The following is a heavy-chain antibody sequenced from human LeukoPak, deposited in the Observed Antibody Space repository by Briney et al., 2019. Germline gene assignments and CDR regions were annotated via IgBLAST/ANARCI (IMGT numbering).Heavy chain of an antibody. V-gene: IGHV4-59*11. CDR2: IYYSEST. D-gene: IGHD3-22*01. CDR1: GGSISSHY. Sequence: SETLSLTCTVSGGSISSHYWSWIRQPPGKGLEWIGYIYYSESTNYNPSLKSRVTISVDTSKNQFSLKLSSVTAADTAVYYCARALRSGYLDYWGQGTLVTVSS. CDR3: ARALRSGYLDY. J-gene: IGHJ4*02.